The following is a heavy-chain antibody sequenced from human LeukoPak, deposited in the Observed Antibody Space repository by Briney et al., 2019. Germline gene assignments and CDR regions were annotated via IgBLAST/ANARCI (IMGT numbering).Heavy chain of an antibody. Sequence: SQTLSLTCAISGDSVSSNSAAWNWIRQSPSRGLEWLGRTYYRSKWYNDYAVSVKSRITINPDASKNQFSLQLKSVTPEDTAVYYCARGVVVVAASWFDPWGQGTLVTVSS. CDR1: GDSVSSNSAA. D-gene: IGHD2-15*01. CDR2: TYYRSKWYN. J-gene: IGHJ5*02. V-gene: IGHV6-1*01. CDR3: ARGVVVVAASWFDP.